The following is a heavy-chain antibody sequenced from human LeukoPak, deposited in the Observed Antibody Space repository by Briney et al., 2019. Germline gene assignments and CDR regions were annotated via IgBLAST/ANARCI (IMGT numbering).Heavy chain of an antibody. CDR3: ARVLGSSDYGDYADY. V-gene: IGHV1-2*02. CDR1: GYTFTGYY. J-gene: IGHJ4*02. CDR2: INPNSGGT. D-gene: IGHD4-17*01. Sequence: ASVKVSCKASGYTFTGYYMHWVRQAPGQGPEWMGWINPNSGGTNYAQKFQGRVTMTRDTSIGTAYMELSRLRSDDTAVYYCARVLGSSDYGDYADYWGQGTLVTVSS.